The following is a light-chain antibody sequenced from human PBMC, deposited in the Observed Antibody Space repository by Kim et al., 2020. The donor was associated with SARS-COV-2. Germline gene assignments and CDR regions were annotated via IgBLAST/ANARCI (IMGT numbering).Light chain of an antibody. CDR2: GAS. CDR3: QQYGSSRT. V-gene: IGKV3-20*01. Sequence: SLSPRERATLCGRASQSVSSSYLAWYQQKPGQAPRLLIYGASSRATGIPDRFSGSGSGTDFTLTISRLEPEDFAVYYCQQYGSSRTFGQGTKLEI. CDR1: QSVSSSY. J-gene: IGKJ2*01.